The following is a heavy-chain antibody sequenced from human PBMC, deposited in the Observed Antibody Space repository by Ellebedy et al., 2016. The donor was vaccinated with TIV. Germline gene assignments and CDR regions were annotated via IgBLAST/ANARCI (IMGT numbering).Heavy chain of an antibody. D-gene: IGHD3-9*01. V-gene: IGHV4-59*13. CDR3: ARAATYYDVLTGHTADWFDP. CDR2: VYHTWTT. CDR1: GASISSYY. J-gene: IGHJ5*02. Sequence: SETLSLXXPVSGASISSYYWSWIRQPPGEGLEWVGYVYHTWTTKYNPSLKSRATMSVDTSKNRFSLNLTSVTPADTAVYYCARAATYYDVLTGHTADWFDPWGQGTLVTVSS.